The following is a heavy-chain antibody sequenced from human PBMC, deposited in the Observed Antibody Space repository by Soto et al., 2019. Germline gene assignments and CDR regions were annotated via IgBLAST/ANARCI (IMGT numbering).Heavy chain of an antibody. Sequence: GGSLRLSCAASGFSFSDYYMSWIRQAPGKGLEWVSYIRSSDNTRYYADSVKGRFTISRDNAKNSLYLQMNSLRAEDTAVYYRARGNAIYDYWGQGTLVTVSS. CDR2: IRSSDNTR. D-gene: IGHD2-2*01. CDR3: ARGNAIYDY. J-gene: IGHJ4*02. CDR1: GFSFSDYY. V-gene: IGHV3-11*01.